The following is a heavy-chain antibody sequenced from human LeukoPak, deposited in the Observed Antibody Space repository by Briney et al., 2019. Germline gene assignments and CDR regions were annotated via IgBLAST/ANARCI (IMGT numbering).Heavy chain of an antibody. CDR2: INHSGST. CDR3: ARAHPYYYDSSGYYGGYFDY. J-gene: IGHJ4*02. CDR1: GGSFSGYY. V-gene: IGHV4-34*01. Sequence: SETLSLTCAVYGGSFSGYYWSWIRQPPGKGLEWIGEINHSGSTNYNPSLKSRVTISVDTSKNQFSLKLSSVTAADTAVYYCARAHPYYYDSSGYYGGYFDYWGQGTLVTVSS. D-gene: IGHD3-22*01.